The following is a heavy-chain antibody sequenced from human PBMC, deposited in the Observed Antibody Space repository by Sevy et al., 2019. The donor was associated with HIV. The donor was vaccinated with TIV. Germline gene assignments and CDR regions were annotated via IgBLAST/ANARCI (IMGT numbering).Heavy chain of an antibody. CDR3: ARNGVYDY. CDR1: GFTFSDYS. Sequence: GGSLRLSCAASGFTFSDYSMNWVRQAPGKGLEWISYISSTSDTIYYADSVKGRFIISRDNAKNSLYLQMNSLRDEDTAVYYCARNGVYDYWGQGTLVSVSS. CDR2: ISSTSDTI. V-gene: IGHV3-48*02. J-gene: IGHJ4*02. D-gene: IGHD4-17*01.